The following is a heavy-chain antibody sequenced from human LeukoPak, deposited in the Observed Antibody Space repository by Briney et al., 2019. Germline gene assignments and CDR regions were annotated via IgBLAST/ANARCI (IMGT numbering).Heavy chain of an antibody. J-gene: IGHJ4*02. CDR1: GFTFSSYW. V-gene: IGHV3-74*01. CDR2: INSDGSST. D-gene: IGHD6-19*01. CDR3: AKGLGKSSGWATLDY. Sequence: PGGSLRLSCAASGFTFSSYWMHWVRQAPGKGLVWVSRINSDGSSTSYADSVKGRFTISRDNAKNSLYLQMNSLRAEDTAFYYCAKGLGKSSGWATLDYWGQGTLVTVSS.